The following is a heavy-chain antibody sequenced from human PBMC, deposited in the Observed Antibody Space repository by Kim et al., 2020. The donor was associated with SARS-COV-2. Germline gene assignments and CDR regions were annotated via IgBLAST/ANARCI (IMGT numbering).Heavy chain of an antibody. Sequence: NPSLTSRVTKSVDTSKNPFSLKLSSVTAADTAVYYCARHMVRGVIWFDYWGQGTLVTVSS. CDR3: ARHMVRGVIWFDY. V-gene: IGHV4-61*07. J-gene: IGHJ4*02. D-gene: IGHD3-10*01.